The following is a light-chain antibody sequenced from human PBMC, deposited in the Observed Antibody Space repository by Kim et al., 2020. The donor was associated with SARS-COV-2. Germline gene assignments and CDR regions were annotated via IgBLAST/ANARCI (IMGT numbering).Light chain of an antibody. CDR1: QSGISSY. V-gene: IGKV3-20*01. J-gene: IGKJ4*01. CDR2: GAS. Sequence: LSPGDEATLYCSASQSGISSYLGWYQQKPGQPPRLLIYGASNRAPGIPDRFSGSGSGTHFSLTISKLDPEDFAVYFCQQYGDSLTFGGGTKVDIK. CDR3: QQYGDSLT.